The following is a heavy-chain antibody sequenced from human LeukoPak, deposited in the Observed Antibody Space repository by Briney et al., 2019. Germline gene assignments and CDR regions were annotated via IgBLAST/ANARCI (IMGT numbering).Heavy chain of an antibody. CDR2: IYTSGST. CDR1: GGSIISYY. V-gene: IGHV4-4*07. CDR3: ARGAVGIAVAGTDFDY. J-gene: IGHJ4*02. Sequence: SSETLSLTCTVSGGSIISYYWSWIRQPAGKGLEWIGRIYTSGSTNYNPSLKSRVTISVDKSKNQFSLKLSSVTAADTAVYYCARGAVGIAVAGTDFDYWGQGTLVTVSS. D-gene: IGHD6-19*01.